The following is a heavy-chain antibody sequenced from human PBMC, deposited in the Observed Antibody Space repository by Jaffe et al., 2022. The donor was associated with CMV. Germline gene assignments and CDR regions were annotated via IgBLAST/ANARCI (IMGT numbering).Heavy chain of an antibody. CDR2: INGRGDST. J-gene: IGHJ4*02. V-gene: IGHV3-23*01. D-gene: IGHD6-13*01. CDR3: AKGVTRGSGVATYSSSWDY. CDR1: GFTFSHYA. Sequence: EVQLLESGGGLVQPGGSLRLSCAASGFTFSHYAMNWVRQATGKGLEWVSLINGRGDSTYYADSVKGRFTISRDNSKNTVFLQMNSLRAEDTAIYYCAKGVTRGSGVATYSSSWDYWGRGTLVTVSP.